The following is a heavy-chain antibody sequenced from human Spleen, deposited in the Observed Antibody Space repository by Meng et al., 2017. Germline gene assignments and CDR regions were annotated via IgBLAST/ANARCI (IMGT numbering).Heavy chain of an antibody. J-gene: IGHJ6*02. V-gene: IGHV3-23*01. D-gene: IGHD6-19*01. CDR3: AKARRSRGWTENYYGMDV. CDR2: VNDRGRST. Sequence: GESLKISCAVSGFTFSSYAMSWVRQAPGKGLEWVSSVNDRGRSTYFADSVKSRFTITRDNAKNTLYLRMNSLRAEDTAVYYCAKARRSRGWTENYYGMDVWGQGTTVTVSS. CDR1: GFTFSSYA.